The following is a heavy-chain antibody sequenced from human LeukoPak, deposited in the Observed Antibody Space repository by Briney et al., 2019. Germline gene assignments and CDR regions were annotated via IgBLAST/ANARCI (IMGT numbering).Heavy chain of an antibody. V-gene: IGHV4-61*02. D-gene: IGHD3-16*02. Sequence: PSETLSLTCPVSGGSISSGSYYWSWIRQPPGKGLEWIGRIYTSGSTNYNPSLKSRVTISVDTSKNQFSLKLSSVTAADTAVYYCARFSYDYVWGSYLQEPDYWGQGTLVTVSS. J-gene: IGHJ4*02. CDR2: IYTSGST. CDR1: GGSISSGSYY. CDR3: ARFSYDYVWGSYLQEPDY.